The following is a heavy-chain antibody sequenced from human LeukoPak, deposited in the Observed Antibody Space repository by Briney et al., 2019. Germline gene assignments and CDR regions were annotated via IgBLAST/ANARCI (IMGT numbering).Heavy chain of an antibody. V-gene: IGHV4-34*01. D-gene: IGHD3-22*01. CDR1: GGSFSGHS. CDR3: AKHVHVSMIVVILSDYFEY. CDR2: ISHTGGI. Sequence: SETLSLTCAVYGGSFSGHSWSWIRQAPGKGLEWIGEISHTGGINYNPSLKSRVTISADTSKNQFSLRLTSVTAADTAVYYCAKHVHVSMIVVILSDYFEYWGRGTLVPVSS. J-gene: IGHJ4*02.